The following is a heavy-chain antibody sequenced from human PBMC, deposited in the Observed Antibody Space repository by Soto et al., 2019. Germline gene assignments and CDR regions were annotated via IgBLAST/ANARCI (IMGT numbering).Heavy chain of an antibody. J-gene: IGHJ5*02. D-gene: IGHD5-18*01. CDR3: ATDTIGYRQFDP. CDR2: IVVGTGHT. Sequence: GASVKVSCKASGFSFTSSSVQWVRQARGQRLEWIGWIVVGTGHTNYAQKFQERVTISTDMSTNTAYMEVNSLRFDDTAVYYCATDTIGYRQFDPWGQGTLVTVSS. V-gene: IGHV1-58*01. CDR1: GFSFTSSS.